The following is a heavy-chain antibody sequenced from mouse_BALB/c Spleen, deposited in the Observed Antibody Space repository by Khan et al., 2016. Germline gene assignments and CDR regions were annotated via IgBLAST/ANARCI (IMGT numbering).Heavy chain of an antibody. CDR2: INTYTGEP. V-gene: IGHV9-3-1*01. Sequence: QIQLVQSGPELKKPGETVKISCKASGYTFTNYGMNWVKQAPGKGLKWMGWINTYTGEPTYADDFKGRFAFSFETSASTAYLQINNLKNEDTATXFWARGAMDYWGQGTSVTVSS. CDR1: GYTFTNYG. CDR3: ARGAMDY. J-gene: IGHJ4*01.